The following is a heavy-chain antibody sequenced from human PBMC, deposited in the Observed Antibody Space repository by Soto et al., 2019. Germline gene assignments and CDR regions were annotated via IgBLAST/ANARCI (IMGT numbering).Heavy chain of an antibody. D-gene: IGHD5-12*01. CDR2: IKQDGSEK. J-gene: IGHJ3*02. CDR1: GFTFSNYW. Sequence: EVQLVESGGGLVQPGGSLRLSCAASGFTFSNYWMSWVRQAPGKGLEWVANIKQDGSEKDYVDSVKGRFTISRDNAKNSLYLQMNSLRAEDTAVYFCAREVAPGYGDALDIWGQGTVVTVSP. CDR3: AREVAPGYGDALDI. V-gene: IGHV3-7*01.